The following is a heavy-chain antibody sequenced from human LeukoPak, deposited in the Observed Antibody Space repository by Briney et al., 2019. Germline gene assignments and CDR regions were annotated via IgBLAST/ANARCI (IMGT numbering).Heavy chain of an antibody. V-gene: IGHV4-59*11. D-gene: IGHD6-6*01. Sequence: SETLSLTCTVSGGSISSHYWSWIRQPPGKGLEWIGYIYYSGSTNYNPSLKSRVTISVDTSKNPFSLKQSSVTAAETAVYYCARCRDEYSSSPYFDYWGQGTLVTVSS. CDR1: GGSISSHY. CDR2: IYYSGST. J-gene: IGHJ4*02. CDR3: ARCRDEYSSSPYFDY.